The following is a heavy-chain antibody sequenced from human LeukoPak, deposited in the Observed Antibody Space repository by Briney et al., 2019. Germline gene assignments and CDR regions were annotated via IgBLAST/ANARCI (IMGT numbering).Heavy chain of an antibody. CDR3: ARDYYDSSGRYYYYGMDV. CDR2: MNPNSGNT. V-gene: IGHV1-8*01. CDR1: GYTFTSYD. D-gene: IGHD3-22*01. Sequence: ASVKVSCKASGYTFTSYDINWVRQATGQGLEWMGWMNPNSGNTGYAQKFQGRVTMTRNTSISTAYMELSSLRSEDTAVYYCARDYYDSSGRYYYYGMDVWGQGTTVTVSS. J-gene: IGHJ6*02.